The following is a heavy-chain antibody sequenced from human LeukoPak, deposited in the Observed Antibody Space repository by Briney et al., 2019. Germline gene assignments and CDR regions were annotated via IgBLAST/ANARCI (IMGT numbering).Heavy chain of an antibody. CDR1: GVSISSYY. J-gene: IGHJ4*02. Sequence: PSETLSLTCTASGVSISSYYWSWIRQPPGKGLEWIGYIYYSGSTNYNPSLKSRVTISVDTSKNQFSLKLSSVTAADTAVYYCARHVESSTALDYWGQGTLVTVSS. CDR2: IYYSGST. CDR3: ARHVESSTALDY. D-gene: IGHD6-13*01. V-gene: IGHV4-59*08.